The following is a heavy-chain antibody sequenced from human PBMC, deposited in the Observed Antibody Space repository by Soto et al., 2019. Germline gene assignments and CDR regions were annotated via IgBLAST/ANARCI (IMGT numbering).Heavy chain of an antibody. D-gene: IGHD2-2*01. Sequence: EVQLVESGGGLFQSGGSWRPPFAPSGFTFISNWRSWVRQGPGKGRGWVANIKQDGSEIYYVDSVKGRFTISRDNAKSSLYLQMTSLRAEDTAVYHCAKSLSAIPGDSWGQGTLVTVSS. CDR1: GFTFISNW. J-gene: IGHJ4*02. CDR3: AKSLSAIPGDS. CDR2: IKQDGSEI. V-gene: IGHV3-7*05.